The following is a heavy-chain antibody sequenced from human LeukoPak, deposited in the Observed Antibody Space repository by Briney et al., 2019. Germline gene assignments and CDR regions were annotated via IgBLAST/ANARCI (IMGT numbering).Heavy chain of an antibody. J-gene: IGHJ2*01. CDR2: IYYSGST. D-gene: IGHD2-2*01. CDR1: GGSISSYY. CDR3: ARGDCSSTSCYHWYFDL. V-gene: IGHV4-59*01. Sequence: SETLSLTCTVSGGSISSYYWSWIRQPPGKGLEWIGYIYYSGSTNYNPSLKSRVTISVDTSKNQFSLKLSSVTAADTAVYYCARGDCSSTSCYHWYFDLWGRGTQVTVSS.